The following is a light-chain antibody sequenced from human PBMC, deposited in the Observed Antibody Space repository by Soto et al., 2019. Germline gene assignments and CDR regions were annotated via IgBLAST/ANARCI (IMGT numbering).Light chain of an antibody. CDR2: GAS. V-gene: IGKV3-15*01. CDR3: QQYNNWPTWT. Sequence: EIVMTQSPATLSVAPGERATLSFISSQSFSTNLAWYQQKPGQAPRLLIYGASTRATGIPARFSGSGSETEFTLTISSLQAEDSAVYFCQQYNNWPTWTFGQGTNVDI. CDR1: QSFSTN. J-gene: IGKJ1*01.